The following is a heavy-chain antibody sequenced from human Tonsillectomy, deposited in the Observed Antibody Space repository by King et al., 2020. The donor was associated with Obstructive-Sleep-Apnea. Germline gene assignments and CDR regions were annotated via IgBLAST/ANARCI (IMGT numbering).Heavy chain of an antibody. J-gene: IGHJ4*02. CDR2: ISGDNGNT. CDR1: GYTFNSYG. V-gene: IGHV1-18*01. Sequence: VQLVESGAEVKKPGASVKVSCKASGYTFNSYGINWVRQAPGQGLDWMGRISGDNGNTNYAQKLQGRVTMTTDTSTSTAYMELRSLRSDDTAVYYCARGLRYFDWLPYWGQGTLVTVSS. CDR3: ARGLRYFDWLPY. D-gene: IGHD3-9*01.